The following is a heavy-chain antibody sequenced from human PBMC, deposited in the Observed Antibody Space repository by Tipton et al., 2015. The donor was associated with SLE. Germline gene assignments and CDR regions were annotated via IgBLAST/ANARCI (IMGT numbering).Heavy chain of an antibody. V-gene: IGHV3-30*02. J-gene: IGHJ6*02. CDR2: IRYDGSNK. CDR1: GFTFSSYG. D-gene: IGHD1-26*01. CDR3: AKDSGSCYYGMDV. Sequence: SLRLSCAASGFTFSSYGMHWVRQAPGKGLEWVAFIRYDGSNKYYADSVKGRFTISRDNSKNTLYLQMNSLRAEDTAVSYCAKDSGSCYYGMDVWGQGPTVTVSS.